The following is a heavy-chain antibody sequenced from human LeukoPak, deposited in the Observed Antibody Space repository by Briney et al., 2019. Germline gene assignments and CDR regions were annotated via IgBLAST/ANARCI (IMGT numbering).Heavy chain of an antibody. V-gene: IGHV4-39*01. J-gene: IGHJ4*02. D-gene: IGHD2-15*01. CDR1: GGSISSSNYY. Sequence: SETLSLTCTVSGGSISSSNYYWGWIRQPPGKGLEWIGSIYYSGSTNYNPSLNSRLTISVDTAKYQFSLKLSSVTAADTAVYYCARQMGGYCSGGSCPYFDYWGQGTLVTVSS. CDR2: IYYSGST. CDR3: ARQMGGYCSGGSCPYFDY.